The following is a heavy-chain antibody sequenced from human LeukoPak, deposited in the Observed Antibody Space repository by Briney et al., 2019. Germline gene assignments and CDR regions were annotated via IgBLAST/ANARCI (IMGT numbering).Heavy chain of an antibody. V-gene: IGHV3-23*01. CDR1: GFTFSSYA. D-gene: IGHD3-22*01. Sequence: TGGSLRLSCAASGFTFSSYAMSWVRQAPGKGLEWVSVISGSGGNTYYADSVKGRFTISRDNFKNTLYLQMNSLRAKDTAIYYCAKNRDSSAYYHDAFDIWGQGTMVTVSS. CDR3: AKNRDSSAYYHDAFDI. J-gene: IGHJ3*02. CDR2: ISGSGGNT.